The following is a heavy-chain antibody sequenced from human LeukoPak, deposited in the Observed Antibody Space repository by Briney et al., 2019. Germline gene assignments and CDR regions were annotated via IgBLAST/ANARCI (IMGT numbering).Heavy chain of an antibody. V-gene: IGHV3-48*04. CDR2: ISSSSSTI. CDR3: ARDLGAAAGPLDYYGMDV. D-gene: IGHD6-13*01. CDR1: GFTFSSYS. Sequence: PGGSLRLSCAASGFTFSSYSMNWVRQAPGKGLEWVSYISSSSSTIYYADSVKGRFTISRDNAKNSLYLQMNSLRAEDTAVYYCARDLGAAAGPLDYYGMDVWGQGTTVTVSS. J-gene: IGHJ6*02.